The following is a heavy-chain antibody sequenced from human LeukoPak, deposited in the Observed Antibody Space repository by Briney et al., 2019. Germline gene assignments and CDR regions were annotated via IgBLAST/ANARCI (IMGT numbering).Heavy chain of an antibody. J-gene: IGHJ4*02. CDR3: ARSKGDNRYYFDY. CDR1: GGSISSGDYY. D-gene: IGHD3-16*01. CDR2: IYYSEYT. V-gene: IGHV4-31*03. Sequence: SESLSLTCTVSGGSISSGDYYWSWLRQRPGKGLEWIGYIYYSEYTYHNPSLKSRVTISVDTSKKRFSLKLSSVTAADTAVYYCARSKGDNRYYFDYWVQGTLVTVCS.